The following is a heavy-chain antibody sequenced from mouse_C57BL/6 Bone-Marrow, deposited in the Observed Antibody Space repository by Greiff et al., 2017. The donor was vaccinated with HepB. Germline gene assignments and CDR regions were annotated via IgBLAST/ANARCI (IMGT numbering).Heavy chain of an antibody. J-gene: IGHJ4*01. CDR1: GFTFSDYG. D-gene: IGHD1-1*01. CDR3: ARPYYYGSWAMDY. CDR2: ISSGSSTI. Sequence: EVKLMESGGGLVKPGGSLKLSCAASGFTFSDYGMHWVRQAPEKGLEWVAYISSGSSTIYYADTVKGRFTISRDNAKNTLFLQMTSLRSEDTAMYYCARPYYYGSWAMDYWGQGTSVTVSS. V-gene: IGHV5-17*01.